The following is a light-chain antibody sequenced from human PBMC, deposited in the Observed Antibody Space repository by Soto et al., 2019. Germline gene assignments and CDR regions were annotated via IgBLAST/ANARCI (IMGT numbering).Light chain of an antibody. CDR2: AAP. CDR1: LPISNY. J-gene: IGKJ4*01. Sequence: DIQMTQSPSSLSASVGDRVTITCRASLPISNYLAWYQQKPGKIPNLLIFAAPTFQAWVPSRFSGSCSGTDFTITISSLKPEDVAAYYCHKYGSAPLTFGGGTKVDIK. V-gene: IGKV1-27*01. CDR3: HKYGSAPLT.